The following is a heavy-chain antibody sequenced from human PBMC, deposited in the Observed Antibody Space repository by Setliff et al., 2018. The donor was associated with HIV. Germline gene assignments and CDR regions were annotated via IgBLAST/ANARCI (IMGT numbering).Heavy chain of an antibody. CDR3: AGDTDSTSRWDH. CDR1: AGSISSFY. Sequence: KPSETLSLTCTISAGSISSFYWSWIRQPPGKALEWIGYIHYSENSNYNPSLKSRVSMSVDTSKNQFSLRLSSVTAADTAVYYCAGDTDSTSRWDHWGQGTLVTVSS. J-gene: IGHJ4*02. V-gene: IGHV4-59*01. CDR2: IHYSENS. D-gene: IGHD2-2*01.